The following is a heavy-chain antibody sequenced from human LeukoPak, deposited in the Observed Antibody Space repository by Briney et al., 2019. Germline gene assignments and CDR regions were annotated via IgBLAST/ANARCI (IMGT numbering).Heavy chain of an antibody. V-gene: IGHV1-69*05. CDR2: IIPIFGTA. D-gene: IGHD3-22*01. Sequence: EASVKVSCKTSGGTFSSYAISWVRQAPGQGLEWMGRIIPIFGTANYAQKFQGRVTITTDESTSTAYMELSSLRSEDTAVYYCAQNYYDSSGYNWGQGTLVTVSS. CDR1: GGTFSSYA. J-gene: IGHJ4*02. CDR3: AQNYYDSSGYN.